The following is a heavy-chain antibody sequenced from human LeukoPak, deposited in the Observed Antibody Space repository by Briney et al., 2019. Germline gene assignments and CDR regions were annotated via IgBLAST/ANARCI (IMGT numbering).Heavy chain of an antibody. CDR2: INHSGST. CDR1: GGSFTGYY. J-gene: IGHJ4*02. V-gene: IGHV4-34*01. D-gene: IGHD3-22*01. CDR3: ARGGHDPFHYYDSSGYFY. Sequence: SETLSLTCAVYGGSFTGYYSSWIRQPPGKGLEWIGEINHSGSTNYNPSLTSRVTISVDTSRNQFSLKLTSVTAADTAVYYCARGGHDPFHYYDSSGYFYGGQGTLVTVSS.